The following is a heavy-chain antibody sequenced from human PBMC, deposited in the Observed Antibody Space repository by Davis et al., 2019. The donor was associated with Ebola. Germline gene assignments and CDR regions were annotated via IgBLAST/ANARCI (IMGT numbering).Heavy chain of an antibody. CDR3: AKDTSNIWFDM. D-gene: IGHD2-2*01. V-gene: IGHV3-23*01. J-gene: IGHJ3*02. CDR1: GFVFRNYV. Sequence: GESLMISCAASGFVFRNYVMSWVRQAPGKGLEWVSTLGTSADTYYADSVKGRFTISRDNSKNTLYLQMNGLRVEDTAIYYCAKDTSNIWFDMWGQGTNVTVSS. CDR2: LGTSADT.